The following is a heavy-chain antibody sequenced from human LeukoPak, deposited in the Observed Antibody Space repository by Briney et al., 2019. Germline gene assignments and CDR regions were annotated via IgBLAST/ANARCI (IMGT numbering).Heavy chain of an antibody. CDR1: GFTFSSYA. V-gene: IGHV3-23*01. CDR2: ISISGGST. D-gene: IGHD5-12*01. Sequence: PGGSLRPSCVASGFTFSSYAMTWVRQAPGKGLEWVSSISISGGSTYYADSVKGRLIISRDNSKNTLFLQINSLRTEDTAVYYCAKESGYDFGGGQGTLVTVSS. J-gene: IGHJ4*02. CDR3: AKESGYDFG.